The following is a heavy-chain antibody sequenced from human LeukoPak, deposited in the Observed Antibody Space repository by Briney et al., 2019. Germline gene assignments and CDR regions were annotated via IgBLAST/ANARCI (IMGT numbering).Heavy chain of an antibody. CDR2: ISGSGSTT. CDR1: GFTFNIYT. D-gene: IGHD4-11*01. J-gene: IGHJ3*02. Sequence: GGSLRLSCAASGFTFNIYTMNWVRQAPGKGLEWVSSISGSGSTTYYADSVKGRFTISRDNSKNTLYLQMNSLRAEDTAVYYCAKPTQTTMEPYAFDIWGQGTMVTVSS. CDR3: AKPTQTTMEPYAFDI. V-gene: IGHV3-23*01.